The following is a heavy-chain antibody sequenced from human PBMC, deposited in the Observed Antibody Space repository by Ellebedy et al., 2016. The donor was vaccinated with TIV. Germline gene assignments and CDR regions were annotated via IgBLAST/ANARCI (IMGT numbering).Heavy chain of an antibody. D-gene: IGHD1-20*01. CDR2: IYSNGDT. CDR1: GLTVSNNY. CDR3: VRDHNWAFDY. J-gene: IGHJ4*02. Sequence: GESLKISCAVSGLTVSNNYMTWVRQAPGKGLEWVSLIYSNGDTRYADSVRGRFTISRDNAKNSLFLQMNSLRAEDTAIYYCVRDHNWAFDYWGQGILVTVSS. V-gene: IGHV3-66*01.